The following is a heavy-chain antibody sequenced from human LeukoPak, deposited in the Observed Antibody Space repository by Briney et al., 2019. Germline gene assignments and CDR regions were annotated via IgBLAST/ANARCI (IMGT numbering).Heavy chain of an antibody. D-gene: IGHD4-17*01. Sequence: GGSLRLSCAASGFSFSTYAMHWVRQAPGKGLEWVAVISYDGSDDYYADSVKGRLTVSRDNFKNTLYLQMNSLRAEDTAVYFCARVFPVTYSFDYWGQGTLVTVSS. V-gene: IGHV3-30-3*01. CDR2: ISYDGSDD. J-gene: IGHJ4*02. CDR1: GFSFSTYA. CDR3: ARVFPVTYSFDY.